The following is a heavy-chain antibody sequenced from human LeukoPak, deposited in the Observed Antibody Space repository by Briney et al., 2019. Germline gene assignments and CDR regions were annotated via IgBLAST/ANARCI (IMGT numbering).Heavy chain of an antibody. J-gene: IGHJ4*02. D-gene: IGHD3-22*01. CDR1: GGTFSSYA. CDR2: IIPIFGTA. V-gene: IGHV1-69*06. Sequence: ASVKVSCKASGGTFSSYAISWVRQAPGQGLEWMGGIIPIFGTANYAQKFQGRVTITAGKSTSTAYMELSSLRSEDTAVYYCARDGHPYYYDSSGYIYYFDYWGQGTLVTVSS. CDR3: ARDGHPYYYDSSGYIYYFDY.